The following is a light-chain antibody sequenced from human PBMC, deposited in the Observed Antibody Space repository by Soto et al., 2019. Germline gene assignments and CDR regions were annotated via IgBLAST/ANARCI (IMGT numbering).Light chain of an antibody. CDR2: GAS. CDR3: QQYGSSGT. J-gene: IGKJ1*01. V-gene: IGKV3-20*01. CDR1: QSVSSN. Sequence: EVVMTQSPATLSMSPGESATLSCRASQSVSSNLAWYQQKPGQAPRLLFYGASNRATGIPDRFSGSGSGTDFTLTISRLEPEDFAVYYCQQYGSSGTFGQGTKVDIK.